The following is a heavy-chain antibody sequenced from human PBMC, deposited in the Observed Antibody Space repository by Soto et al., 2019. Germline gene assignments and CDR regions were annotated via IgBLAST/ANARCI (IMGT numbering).Heavy chain of an antibody. J-gene: IGHJ5*02. Sequence: SETLSLTCTVSGGSIRSYYWSWIRQPPGKGLEWIGYLHYSGSTNYNPSLKSRVTISVDTSKNQFSLKLSSVTAADTAVYYCARQTRSSTTSAMGSHNWFDPWGQGTLVTVS. V-gene: IGHV4-59*01. D-gene: IGHD2-2*01. CDR2: LHYSGST. CDR3: ARQTRSSTTSAMGSHNWFDP. CDR1: GGSIRSYY.